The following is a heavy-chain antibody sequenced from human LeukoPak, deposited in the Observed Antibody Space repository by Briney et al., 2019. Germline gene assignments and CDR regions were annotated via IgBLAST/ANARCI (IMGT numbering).Heavy chain of an antibody. V-gene: IGHV4-38-2*02. Sequence: SETLSLTCSVSGFSISGGYYWGWIRQPPGKGLEWLGEINHSGSTNYNPSLKSRVTISVDTSKNQFSLKLSSVTAADTAVYYCARGGYCSGGSCYADAFDIWGQGTMVTVSS. CDR3: ARGGYCSGGSCYADAFDI. D-gene: IGHD2-15*01. CDR1: GFSISGGYY. J-gene: IGHJ3*02. CDR2: INHSGST.